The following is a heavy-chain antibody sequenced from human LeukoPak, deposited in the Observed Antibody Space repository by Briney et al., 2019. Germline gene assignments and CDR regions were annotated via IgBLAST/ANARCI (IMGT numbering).Heavy chain of an antibody. J-gene: IGHJ4*02. V-gene: IGHV3-53*01. CDR2: IYSGGTT. D-gene: IGHD2-15*01. Sequence: GGSLRLSCAASGFTVSSNYMSWVRQAPGKGLEWVSVIYSGGTTYYADSVKGRFTISRDSSKNTLYLQMNSLRAEDTAVYYCARCSGGSCYPNPHFDYWGQGTLVTVSS. CDR1: GFTVSSNY. CDR3: ARCSGGSCYPNPHFDY.